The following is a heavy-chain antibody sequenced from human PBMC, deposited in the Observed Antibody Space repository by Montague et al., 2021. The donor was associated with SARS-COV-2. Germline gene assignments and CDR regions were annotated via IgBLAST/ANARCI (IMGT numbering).Heavy chain of an antibody. J-gene: IGHJ4*02. CDR2: ISQGGNT. D-gene: IGHD5-24*01. CDR1: GGSFSPYY. V-gene: IGHV4-34*01. Sequence: SETLSLTSAVSGGSFSPYYWSWIRQPPGKGLEWIGEISQGGNTKYNPSLQSRVTISVDTSKNQFSLKLSSVTAADTAVYYCARRGRRWLQLSPPYYFDYWGQGTLVTVSS. CDR3: ARRGRRWLQLSPPYYFDY.